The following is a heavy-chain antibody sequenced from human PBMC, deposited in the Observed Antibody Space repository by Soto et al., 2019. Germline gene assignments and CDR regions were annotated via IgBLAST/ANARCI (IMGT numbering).Heavy chain of an antibody. V-gene: IGHV4-34*01. CDR3: ARGKKVLRYFDWFNWFDP. D-gene: IGHD3-9*01. J-gene: IGHJ5*02. CDR1: GGSVCGYY. CDR2: INHSGST. Sequence: SETPSLSCAVCGGSVCGYYWSGIRQHPGKGLEWIGEINHSGSTNYNPSLKSRVTISVDTSKNQFSLKLSSVTAADTAVYYCARGKKVLRYFDWFNWFDPWGQGTLVTVS.